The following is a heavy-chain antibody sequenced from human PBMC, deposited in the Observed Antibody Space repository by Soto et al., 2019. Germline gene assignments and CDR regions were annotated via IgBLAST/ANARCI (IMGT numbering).Heavy chain of an antibody. CDR2: IYHSGST. J-gene: IGHJ4*02. D-gene: IGHD2-15*01. CDR1: GGSISRGGFS. V-gene: IGHV4-30-2*01. CDR3: ARGGAGGGSTGDGNDY. Sequence: QLQLQESGSGLVKPSQTLSLTCAVSGGSISRGGFSWSWIRQPPGKGLEWIGYIYHSGSTFDNPSLKRRVTRSVDRSKNQFSLNRTSVTAADTAVYYCARGGAGGGSTGDGNDYWGQGTLVTVAS.